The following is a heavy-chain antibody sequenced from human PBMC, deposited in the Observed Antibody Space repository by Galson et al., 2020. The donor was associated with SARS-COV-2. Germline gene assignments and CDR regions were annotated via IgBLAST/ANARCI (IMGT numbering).Heavy chain of an antibody. V-gene: IGHV3-30-3*01. J-gene: IGHJ4*02. CDR3: ARPNSGSYQGCFDY. Sequence: TGGSLRLSCAASGFTFSSYAMYWVRQAPGKGLEWVAVISYDGSNKYYADSVKGRFTISRDNSKNTLYLQMNSLRAEDTAVYYCARPNSGSYQGCFDYWGQGTLVTVSS. D-gene: IGHD1-26*01. CDR1: GFTFSSYA. CDR2: ISYDGSNK.